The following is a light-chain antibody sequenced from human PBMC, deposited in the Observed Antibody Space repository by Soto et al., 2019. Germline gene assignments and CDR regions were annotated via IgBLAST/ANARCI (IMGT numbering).Light chain of an antibody. CDR3: QQYGSSGT. CDR2: AAS. J-gene: IGKJ1*01. Sequence: EIVMTPSPATLSVSPGDRATLSCMASESVTSSLAWYQQKPGQPPRLLIYAASTRATDVPARFSGGGSETEFTLTISRLEPEDFAVYYCQQYGSSGTFGQGTKVDI. V-gene: IGKV3-15*01. CDR1: ESVTSS.